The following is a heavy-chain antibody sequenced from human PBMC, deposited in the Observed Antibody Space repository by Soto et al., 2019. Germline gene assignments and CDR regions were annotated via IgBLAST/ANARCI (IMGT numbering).Heavy chain of an antibody. CDR1: GFTFDDYA. V-gene: IGHV3-9*01. Sequence: EVQLVESGGGLVQPGRSLRLSCAASGFTFDDYAMHWVRQAPGKGLEWVSGISWNSGSIGYADSVKGRFTISRDNAKNSLYLQMNSLRAEDTALYYCAKDSGPYYYYGMDVWGQGTTVTVSS. CDR2: ISWNSGSI. J-gene: IGHJ6*02. CDR3: AKDSGPYYYYGMDV.